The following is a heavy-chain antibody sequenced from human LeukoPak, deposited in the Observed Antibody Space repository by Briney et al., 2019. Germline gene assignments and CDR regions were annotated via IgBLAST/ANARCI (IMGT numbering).Heavy chain of an antibody. CDR1: GGTFSSYA. Sequence: ASVKVSCKASGGTFSSYAISWVRQAPGQELEWMGGIIPIFGTANYAQKFQGRVTITADESTSTAYMELSSLRSEDTAVYYCASRRGSGYDRFNYYFDYWGQGTLVTVSS. J-gene: IGHJ4*02. D-gene: IGHD5-12*01. CDR2: IIPIFGTA. CDR3: ASRRGSGYDRFNYYFDY. V-gene: IGHV1-69*13.